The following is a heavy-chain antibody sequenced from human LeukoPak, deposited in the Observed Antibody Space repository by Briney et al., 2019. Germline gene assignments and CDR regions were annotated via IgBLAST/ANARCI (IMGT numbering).Heavy chain of an antibody. V-gene: IGHV3-74*01. CDR1: GFTFRTYW. J-gene: IGHJ4*02. Sequence: GGSLRLSCAASGFTFRTYWMHWVRQVPGKGLVWVSRIKTDGSETVYADNVKGRFTISRDNARNTLYLQMNSLRVEDTAVYYCTRTYYYDSRDHFDYWGQGALVTVSS. D-gene: IGHD3-22*01. CDR2: IKTDGSET. CDR3: TRTYYYDSRDHFDY.